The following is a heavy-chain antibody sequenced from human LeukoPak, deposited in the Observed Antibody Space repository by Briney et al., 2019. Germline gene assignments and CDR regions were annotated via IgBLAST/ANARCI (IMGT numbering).Heavy chain of an antibody. V-gene: IGHV3-30*18. D-gene: IGHD4-23*01. Sequence: PGGSLRLSCAASGFTFSSYGMHWVRQAPGKGLEWVAVISYDGSNKYYADSVKGRFTISRDNSKNTLYLQMNSLRAEDTAVYYCANGGTDEGPFDYWGQGTLVTVSS. CDR1: GFTFSSYG. J-gene: IGHJ4*02. CDR3: ANGGTDEGPFDY. CDR2: ISYDGSNK.